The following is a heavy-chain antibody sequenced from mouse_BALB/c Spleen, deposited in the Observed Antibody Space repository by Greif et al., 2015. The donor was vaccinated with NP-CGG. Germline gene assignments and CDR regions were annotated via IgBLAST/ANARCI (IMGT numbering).Heavy chain of an antibody. V-gene: IGHV14-4*02. CDR3: NAGGSYGNYLFDY. D-gene: IGHD2-1*01. CDR1: GFNIKDYY. CDR2: IDPENGDT. J-gene: IGHJ2*01. Sequence: VQLQQSGAELVRSGASVKLSCTASGFNIKDYYMHWVKQRPEQGLEWIGWIDPENGDTENAPKFQGKATMTADTSSNTAYLQLSSLTSEDTAVYYCNAGGSYGNYLFDYWGQGTTLTVSS.